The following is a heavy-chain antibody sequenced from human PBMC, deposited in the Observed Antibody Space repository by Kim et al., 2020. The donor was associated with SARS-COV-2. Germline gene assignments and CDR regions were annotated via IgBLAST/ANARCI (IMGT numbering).Heavy chain of an antibody. CDR2: IRSKAYGGAT. CDR3: TRETGLQQLDPRDYYYGMDV. D-gene: IGHD6-13*01. Sequence: GGSLRLSCTASGFTVGDYALSWFRQAPGKGLEWVGFIRSKAYGGATEYAASVKGRFTISRDDYKSIAYLQMNSLKTEDTAVYYCTRETGLQQLDPRDYYYGMDVWGQGTTVTVSS. J-gene: IGHJ6*02. V-gene: IGHV3-49*03. CDR1: GFTVGDYA.